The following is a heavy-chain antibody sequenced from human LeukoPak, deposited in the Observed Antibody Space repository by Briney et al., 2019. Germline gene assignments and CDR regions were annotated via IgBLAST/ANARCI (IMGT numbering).Heavy chain of an antibody. J-gene: IGHJ4*02. Sequence: GGSLRLSCAASGFTFSSYDIYWVRQATGKGLELISSIGTAGDTYYQGSVKGRFTISRQNAKNSLYLQMNSLRAEDTAVYYCARGSGSFSGGFDYWGQGTLVTVSS. CDR2: IGTAGDT. D-gene: IGHD1-26*01. V-gene: IGHV3-13*04. CDR3: ARGSGSFSGGFDY. CDR1: GFTFSSYD.